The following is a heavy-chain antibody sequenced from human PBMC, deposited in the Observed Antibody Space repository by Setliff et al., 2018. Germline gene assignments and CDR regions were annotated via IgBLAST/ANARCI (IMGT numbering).Heavy chain of an antibody. Sequence: PGGSLRLSCAASGFTFSSYAMSWVRQAPGKGLEWVSAISGSGDNTQYADSVKGRFTISRDNSRNTISLQINDLRAEDTATYYCAKLVWLTTWYYMDVWGKGTTVTVSS. J-gene: IGHJ6*03. V-gene: IGHV3-23*01. CDR1: GFTFSSYA. D-gene: IGHD5-18*01. CDR3: AKLVWLTTWYYMDV. CDR2: ISGSGDNT.